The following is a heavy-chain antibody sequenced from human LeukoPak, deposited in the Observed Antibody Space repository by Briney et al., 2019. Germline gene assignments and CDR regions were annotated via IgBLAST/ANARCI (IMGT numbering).Heavy chain of an antibody. D-gene: IGHD3-10*01. V-gene: IGHV4-34*01. CDR2: INHSGST. Sequence: SETLSLTCAVYGGSFSGYYWSWIRQPPGKGLEWIGEINHSGSTNYNPSLKSRVTISVGTSKNQFSLKLSSVTAADTAVYYCARGWKTYYYGSGGAQWFDPWGQGTLVTVSS. J-gene: IGHJ5*02. CDR1: GGSFSGYY. CDR3: ARGWKTYYYGSGGAQWFDP.